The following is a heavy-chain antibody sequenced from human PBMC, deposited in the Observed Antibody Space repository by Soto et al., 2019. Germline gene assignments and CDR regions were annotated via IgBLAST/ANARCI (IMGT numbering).Heavy chain of an antibody. CDR1: GFTLSSYG. CDR2: IWYDGSNK. Sequence: LRLSCAASGFTLSSYGMHWVRQAPGKGLEWVAVIWYDGSNKYYADSVKGRFTISRDNSKNTLYLQMNSLRAEDTAVYYCARGLDYYDSSGYHYLPDYWGQGTLVTVCS. V-gene: IGHV3-33*01. D-gene: IGHD3-22*01. J-gene: IGHJ4*02. CDR3: ARGLDYYDSSGYHYLPDY.